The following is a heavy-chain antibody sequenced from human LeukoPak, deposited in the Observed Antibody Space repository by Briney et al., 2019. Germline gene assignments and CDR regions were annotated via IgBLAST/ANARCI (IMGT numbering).Heavy chain of an antibody. CDR1: GGSISSYY. CDR2: IYHSGST. CDR3: ASNRNTPEKSLDY. J-gene: IGHJ4*02. V-gene: IGHV4-4*07. D-gene: IGHD3-16*02. Sequence: SETLSLTCTVSGGSISSYYWSWIRQPAGKGLGWVGSIYHSGSTYYNPSLKIRITISVDTSKNQFSLKLSSVTAADTAVYYCASNRNTPEKSLDYWGQGTLVTVSS.